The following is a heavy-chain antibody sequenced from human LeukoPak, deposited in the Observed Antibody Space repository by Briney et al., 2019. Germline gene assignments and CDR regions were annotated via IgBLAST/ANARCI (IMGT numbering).Heavy chain of an antibody. CDR2: ISSSSSYI. CDR1: GFTFSSYA. V-gene: IGHV3-21*01. D-gene: IGHD3-10*01. Sequence: GGSLRLSCAASGFTFSSYAMSWVRQAPGKGLEWVSSISSSSSYIYYADSVKGRFTISRDNAKNSLYLQMNSLRAEDTAVYYCARDRGSGSLDYWGQGTLVTVSS. J-gene: IGHJ4*02. CDR3: ARDRGSGSLDY.